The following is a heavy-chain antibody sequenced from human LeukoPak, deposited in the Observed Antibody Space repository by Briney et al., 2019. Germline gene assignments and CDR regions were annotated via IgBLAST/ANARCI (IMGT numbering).Heavy chain of an antibody. J-gene: IGHJ4*02. CDR3: ARGRDGYNYNY. CDR1: GGSISSYY. Sequence: PSETLSLTCTVSGGSISSYYWSWIRQPPGKGLEWIGYIYYSGSTNYNPSLKSRVTITVDTSKNQFSLKLSSVTAADTAVYYCARGRDGYNYNYWGQGTLVTVSS. D-gene: IGHD5-24*01. V-gene: IGHV4-59*01. CDR2: IYYSGST.